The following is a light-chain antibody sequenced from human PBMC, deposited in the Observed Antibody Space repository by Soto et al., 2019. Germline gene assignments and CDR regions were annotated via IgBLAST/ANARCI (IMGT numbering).Light chain of an antibody. CDR2: DAS. J-gene: IGKJ1*01. Sequence: EIVLTQSPATLSLSPGERATLSCRASQSVSNYLAWYQQKPGQAPRLLIYDASNRATGIPARFSGSGSGTDFTLTISSLEPEDFAVYYGQQRSNWPPWTFGQGTKVEIK. CDR3: QQRSNWPPWT. CDR1: QSVSNY. V-gene: IGKV3-11*01.